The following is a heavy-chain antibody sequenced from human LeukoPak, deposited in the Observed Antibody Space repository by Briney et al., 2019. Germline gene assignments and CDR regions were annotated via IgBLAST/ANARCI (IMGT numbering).Heavy chain of an antibody. CDR3: AREGRTGYSYGY. J-gene: IGHJ4*02. CDR1: GYTFTSYD. Sequence: ASVKVSCKASGYTFTSYDINWVRQATGQGLEWMGWMNPNSGNTGYAQKFQGRVTITRNTSISTAYMELSSLRSEDTAVYYCAREGRTGYSYGYWGQGTLVTVSS. V-gene: IGHV1-8*03. CDR2: MNPNSGNT. D-gene: IGHD5-18*01.